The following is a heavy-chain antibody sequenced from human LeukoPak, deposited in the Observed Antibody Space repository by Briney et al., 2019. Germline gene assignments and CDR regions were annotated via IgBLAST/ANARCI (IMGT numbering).Heavy chain of an antibody. V-gene: IGHV3-53*01. D-gene: IGHD2-15*01. Sequence: GGSLRLSCAASGFTFSDYYMSWVRQAPGKGLEWVSVIYSGGSTYYADSVKGRFTISRDNSKNTLYLQMNSLRAEDTAVYYCARGYCSGGSCRNDAFDIWGQGTMVTVSS. J-gene: IGHJ3*02. CDR1: GFTFSDYY. CDR3: ARGYCSGGSCRNDAFDI. CDR2: IYSGGST.